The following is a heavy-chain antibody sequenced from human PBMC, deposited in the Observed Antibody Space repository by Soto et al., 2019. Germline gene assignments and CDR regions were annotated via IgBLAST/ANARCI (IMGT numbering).Heavy chain of an antibody. J-gene: IGHJ6*02. Sequence: QVQLVQSGGEVKKPGASVKVSCKASGYTFSSYGINWVRQAPGQGLEWLGWISPYDGNTKYAQILQGRVSMTTDTSTTTAYMEVRRLRSDDTAVYYCARGGYYDSSGSRNYHYYGMNVWGQGTTVTVSS. V-gene: IGHV1-18*01. CDR1: GYTFSSYG. D-gene: IGHD3-22*01. CDR3: ARGGYYDSSGSRNYHYYGMNV. CDR2: ISPYDGNT.